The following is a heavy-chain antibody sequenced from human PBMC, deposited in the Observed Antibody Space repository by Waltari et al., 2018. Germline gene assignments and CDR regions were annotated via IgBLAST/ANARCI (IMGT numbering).Heavy chain of an antibody. CDR1: GGTFSTYT. V-gene: IGHV1-69*08. Sequence: QVQLVQSGAEGKKPGSSVKVSCKATGGTFSTYTISWLRQAPGQGLEWMGRIVPILGPANYAQKFQGRLTITADKSTSTAYMELSSLRSEDTAVYYCAFAGVTTYSGGVDSWGQGTLVTVSS. CDR2: IVPILGPA. CDR3: AFAGVTTYSGGVDS. J-gene: IGHJ4*02. D-gene: IGHD4-17*01.